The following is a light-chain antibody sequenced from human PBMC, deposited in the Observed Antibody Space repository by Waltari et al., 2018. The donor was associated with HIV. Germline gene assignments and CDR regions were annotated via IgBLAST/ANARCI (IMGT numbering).Light chain of an antibody. CDR1: HDVSTW. J-gene: IGKJ4*01. Sequence: IQITQSPSSLSASVGDRVTITCRASHDVSTWVAWYQVRPGKAPNLLIYASSGLQSGVPSRFSGSGSGTFFTLTITDFQPQDSATYFCQQTSSFPLSFGGGTRVEV. V-gene: IGKV1-12*01. CDR2: ASS. CDR3: QQTSSFPLS.